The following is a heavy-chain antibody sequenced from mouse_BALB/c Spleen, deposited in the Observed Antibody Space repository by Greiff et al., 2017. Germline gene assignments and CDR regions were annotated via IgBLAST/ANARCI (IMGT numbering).Heavy chain of an antibody. CDR2: INPNNGGT. Sequence: VQLKQSGPELVKPGASVKIPCKASGYTFTDYNMDWVKQSHGKSLEWIGDINPNNGGTIYNQKFKGKATLTVDKSSSTAYMELRSLTSEDTAVYYCARKLGRGGFYWYFDVWGAGTTVTVSS. CDR3: ARKLGRGGFYWYFDV. V-gene: IGHV1-18*01. D-gene: IGHD4-1*01. J-gene: IGHJ1*01. CDR1: GYTFTDYN.